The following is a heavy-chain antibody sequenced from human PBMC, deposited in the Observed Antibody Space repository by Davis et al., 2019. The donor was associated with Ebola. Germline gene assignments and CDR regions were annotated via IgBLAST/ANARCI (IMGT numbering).Heavy chain of an antibody. J-gene: IGHJ4*02. CDR3: ARDYGDYLFDY. D-gene: IGHD4-17*01. V-gene: IGHV4-59*01. Sequence: SETLSLTCTVSGGSISSYYWSWIRQPPGKGLEWIGYIYYSGSTNYNPSLKSRVTISVDTSKNQFSLKLSSVTAADTAVYYCARDYGDYLFDYWGQGTLVTVSS. CDR2: IYYSGST. CDR1: GGSISSYY.